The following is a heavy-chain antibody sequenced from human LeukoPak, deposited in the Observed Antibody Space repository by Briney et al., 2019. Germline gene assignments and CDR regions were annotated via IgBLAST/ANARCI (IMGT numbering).Heavy chain of an antibody. J-gene: IGHJ4*02. V-gene: IGHV3-43*02. CDR3: AKDICSSNWASEDC. D-gene: IGHD2-2*01. CDR2: LYEYGGNT. CDR1: GFLFDVYG. Sequence: PGGSLRLSCAVSGFLFDVYGMLWVRQAPGKGLEWVSHLYEYGGNTYYADSVKGRFTISRDNSKNSLYLQMNSLRTEDTALYYCAKDICSSNWASEDCWGQGTLVTVS.